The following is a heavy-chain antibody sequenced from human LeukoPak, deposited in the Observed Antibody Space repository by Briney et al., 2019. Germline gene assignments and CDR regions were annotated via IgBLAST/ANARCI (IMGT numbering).Heavy chain of an antibody. D-gene: IGHD3-10*01. CDR3: ARTTEEYYGSGKFRKYYSYYYYMDV. Sequence: PSETLSLTCTVSGGSISSHYWSWIRQPAGKGLEWIGRIYTSGSTNYNPSLQSRVTISVDISKNQFFLKLNSVTAADTAVYYCARTTEEYYGSGKFRKYYSYYYYMDVWGKGTTVTVSS. CDR2: IYTSGST. V-gene: IGHV4-4*07. J-gene: IGHJ6*03. CDR1: GGSISSHY.